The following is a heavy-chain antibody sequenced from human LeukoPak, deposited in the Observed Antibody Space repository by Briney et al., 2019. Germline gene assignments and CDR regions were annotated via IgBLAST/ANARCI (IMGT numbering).Heavy chain of an antibody. CDR1: GGSISGSY. Sequence: SETLSLTCTVSGGSISGSYWTWIRQPPGKGLEWIGQIYYKGNADYNPSLKSRVTLSVDTSKNQFSLKLTAMTAADTAVYYCARDRYSTSWYGAFDIWGQGTMVTVSS. CDR2: IYYKGNA. V-gene: IGHV4-59*01. J-gene: IGHJ3*02. D-gene: IGHD6-13*01. CDR3: ARDRYSTSWYGAFDI.